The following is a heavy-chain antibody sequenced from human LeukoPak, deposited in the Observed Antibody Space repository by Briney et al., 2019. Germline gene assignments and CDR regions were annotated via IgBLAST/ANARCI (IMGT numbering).Heavy chain of an antibody. D-gene: IGHD3-9*01. CDR1: GFTFNTYT. V-gene: IGHV3-21*01. Sequence: GGSLRLSCAASGFTFNTYTMNWVRQAPGKGLEWVSSISTTSSYIYYADSVKGRFTISRDNAKNSLFLQMNSLRAEDTAVYYCARDGDILTGHYKFYFDYWGQGSLVTVSS. CDR3: ARDGDILTGHYKFYFDY. CDR2: ISTTSSYI. J-gene: IGHJ4*02.